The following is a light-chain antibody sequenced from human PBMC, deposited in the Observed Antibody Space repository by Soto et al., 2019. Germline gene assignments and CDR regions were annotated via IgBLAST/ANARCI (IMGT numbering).Light chain of an antibody. J-gene: IGKJ1*01. CDR2: GAS. CDR1: QSVSSSF. CDR3: QQYVTSPWA. V-gene: IGKV3-20*01. Sequence: EIVLTQSPGTLSLSPGERATLSCRASQSVSSSFLAWYQQKPGQAPRLLIYGASNRATVIPDRFSGSGSGTDFTITISRLEPEDFAVYYCQQYVTSPWAFGQGTKVAIE.